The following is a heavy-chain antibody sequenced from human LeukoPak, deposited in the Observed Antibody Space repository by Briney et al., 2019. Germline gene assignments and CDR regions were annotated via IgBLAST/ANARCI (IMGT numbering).Heavy chain of an antibody. Sequence: GASLRLSCAASGFTFSSYAMSWVRQAPGKGLEWVSAISGSGGSTYYADSVKGRLTISRDNSKNTLYLQMNSLRAEDTAVYYCAKDGDITIFGVATYFDYWGQGTLVTVSS. J-gene: IGHJ4*02. V-gene: IGHV3-23*01. CDR2: ISGSGGST. CDR3: AKDGDITIFGVATYFDY. CDR1: GFTFSSYA. D-gene: IGHD3-3*01.